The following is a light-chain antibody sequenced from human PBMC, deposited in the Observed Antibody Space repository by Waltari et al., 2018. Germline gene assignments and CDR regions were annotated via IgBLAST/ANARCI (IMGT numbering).Light chain of an antibody. V-gene: IGKV1-5*03. CDR1: QSISHW. CDR2: KAS. CDR3: QRYDDYPPT. Sequence: DIQMTQSPSTLSASVRDRVTTTCRASQSISHWLAWYQQKPGKAPKLLISKASSLEKEVPSRFSGSGSGTEFTLTITNLQPDEFATFYCQRYDDYPPTFGGGTKVEIK. J-gene: IGKJ4*01.